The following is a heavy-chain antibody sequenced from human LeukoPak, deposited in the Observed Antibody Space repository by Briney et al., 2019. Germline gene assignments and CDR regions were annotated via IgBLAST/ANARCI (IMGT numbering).Heavy chain of an antibody. J-gene: IGHJ6*02. CDR3: ARGHYGSGSYYRYSQLYGMDV. CDR1: GGSITSHSWL. D-gene: IGHD3-10*01. CDR2: INHSGST. Sequence: PSETLSLTCSVSGGSITSHSWLWGWIRQPPGKGLEWIGEINHSGSTNYNPSLKSRVTISVDTSKNQFSLKLSSVTAADTAVYYCARGHYGSGSYYRYSQLYGMDVWGQGTTVTVSS. V-gene: IGHV4-34*01.